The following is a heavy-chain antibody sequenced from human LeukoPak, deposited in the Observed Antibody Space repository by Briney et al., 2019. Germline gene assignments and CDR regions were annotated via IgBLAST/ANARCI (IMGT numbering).Heavy chain of an antibody. V-gene: IGHV4-59*01. CDR3: ARGDSSGWYPFDY. D-gene: IGHD6-19*01. J-gene: IGHJ4*02. Sequence: PSETLSLTCTISGGSSSSYYWSWIRQPPGKGLEWIGYIHYSGSTNYNPSLKSRVTISVDTSKNQFSLKLSSVTAADTAVYYCARGDSSGWYPFDYWGQGTLVTVSS. CDR1: GGSSSSYY. CDR2: IHYSGST.